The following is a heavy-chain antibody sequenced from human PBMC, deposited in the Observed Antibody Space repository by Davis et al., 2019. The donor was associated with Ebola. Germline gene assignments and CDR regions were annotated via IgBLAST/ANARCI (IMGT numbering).Heavy chain of an antibody. CDR2: ISSSSSTI. Sequence: GGSLRLSCAASGFTFSSYSMNWVRQAPGKGLEWVSYISSSSSTIYYADSVKGRFTISRDNAKNSLYLQMNSLRDEDTAVYYCARVESTVTTSWFDPWGQGTLVTVSS. CDR3: ARVESTVTTSWFDP. D-gene: IGHD4-17*01. V-gene: IGHV3-48*02. J-gene: IGHJ5*02. CDR1: GFTFSSYS.